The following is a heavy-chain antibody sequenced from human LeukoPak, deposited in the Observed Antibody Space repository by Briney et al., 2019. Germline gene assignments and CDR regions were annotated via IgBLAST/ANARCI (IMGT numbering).Heavy chain of an antibody. V-gene: IGHV3-7*01. CDR2: IKQDGSEK. J-gene: IGHJ4*02. D-gene: IGHD6-13*01. CDR1: GFTFSSYE. CDR3: ARDQRQQPLDY. Sequence: GGSLRLSCAASGFTFSSYEMNWVRQAPGKGLEWVANIKQDGSEKYYVDSVKGRFTISRDNAKNSLYLQMNSLRAEDTAVYYCARDQRQQPLDYWGQGTLVTVSS.